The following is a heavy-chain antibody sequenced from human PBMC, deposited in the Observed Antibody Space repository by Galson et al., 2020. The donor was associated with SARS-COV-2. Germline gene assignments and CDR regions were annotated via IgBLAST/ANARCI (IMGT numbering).Heavy chain of an antibody. D-gene: IGHD1-26*01. CDR1: GFTFSSYA. V-gene: IGHV3-30*04. J-gene: IGHJ4*02. Sequence: GGSLRLSCAASGFTFSSYAMHWVRQAPGKGLEWVAVISYDGSNKYYADSVKGRFTISRDNSKNTLYLQMNSLRAEDTAVYYCARGLGGSYYGADYWGQGTLVTVSS. CDR2: ISYDGSNK. CDR3: ARGLGGSYYGADY.